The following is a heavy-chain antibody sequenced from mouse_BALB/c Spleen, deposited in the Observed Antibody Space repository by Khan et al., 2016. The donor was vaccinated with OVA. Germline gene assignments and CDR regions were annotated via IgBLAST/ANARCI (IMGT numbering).Heavy chain of an antibody. CDR1: GFTFTDYY. CDR3: ARDGRYGPTGSY. J-gene: IGHJ2*01. CDR2: IRNKANGYTT. V-gene: IGHV7-3*02. Sequence: EVELVESGGGLVQPGGSLRLSCATSGFTFTDYYMSWVRQPPGKALEWLGFIRNKANGYTTEYSASVKGRFTISRDNSQSILYLQMNTLRAEDRATYYCARDGRYGPTGSYWGQGTTLTVSS. D-gene: IGHD1-1*01.